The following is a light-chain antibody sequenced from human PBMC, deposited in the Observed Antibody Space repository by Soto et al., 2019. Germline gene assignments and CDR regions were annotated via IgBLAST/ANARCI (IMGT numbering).Light chain of an antibody. CDR1: SSDIGRYNY. CDR2: EVS. CDR3: SSYTTSKTRV. J-gene: IGLJ1*01. Sequence: QSVLTRPASVSLSPGQSITISCTGTSSDIGRYNYVSWYQHHPGKAPKVMIYEVSNRPSGVSNRFSGSKSGSTASLTISGLLAEDEADYYCSSYTTSKTRVFGTGTKVTVL. V-gene: IGLV2-14*01.